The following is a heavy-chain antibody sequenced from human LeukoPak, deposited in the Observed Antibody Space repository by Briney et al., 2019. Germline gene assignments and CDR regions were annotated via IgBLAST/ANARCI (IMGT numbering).Heavy chain of an antibody. J-gene: IGHJ4*02. V-gene: IGHV4-59*01. Sequence: PSETLSLTCTVSGGSISSYYWSWIRQPPGKGLEWIGYIYYSGSTNYNPSLKSRVTISVDTSKNQFSLKLSSVTAADTAAYYCARQGSTNGYSYGPVDYWGQGTLVTVSS. CDR3: ARQGSTNGYSYGPVDY. CDR1: GGSISSYY. CDR2: IYYSGST. D-gene: IGHD5-18*01.